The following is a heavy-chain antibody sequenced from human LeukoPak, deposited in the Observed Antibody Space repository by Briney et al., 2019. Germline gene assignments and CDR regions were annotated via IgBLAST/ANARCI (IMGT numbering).Heavy chain of an antibody. Sequence: SVKVSCKASGGTFSSYAISWVRQAPGQGLEWMGGIIPIFGTANYTQKFQGRVTMTEDTSTDTAYMELSSLRSEDTAVYYCATAVVVTAQFRNWFDPWGQGTLVTVSS. CDR3: ATAVVVTAQFRNWFDP. V-gene: IGHV1-69*06. CDR1: GGTFSSYA. D-gene: IGHD2-21*02. CDR2: IIPIFGTA. J-gene: IGHJ5*02.